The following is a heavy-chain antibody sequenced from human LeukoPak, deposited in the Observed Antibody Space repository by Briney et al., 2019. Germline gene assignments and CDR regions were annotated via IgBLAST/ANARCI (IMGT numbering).Heavy chain of an antibody. D-gene: IGHD5-12*01. V-gene: IGHV3-23*01. CDR3: AKDVLVRGYSGYDWDY. CDR1: GFTFSSYA. CDR2: ISGSGGST. Sequence: GGSLRLSCAASGFTFSSYAMSWVRQAPGKGLEWVSAISGSGGSTYYADSVKGRFTISRDNSKNTLYLQMNSLRAEHTTVYYCAKDVLVRGYSGYDWDYWGQGTLVTVSS. J-gene: IGHJ4*02.